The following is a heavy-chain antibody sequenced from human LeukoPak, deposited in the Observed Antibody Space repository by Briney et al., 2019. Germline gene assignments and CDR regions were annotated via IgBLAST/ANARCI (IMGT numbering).Heavy chain of an antibody. CDR3: ARGDSSSWFYGDY. V-gene: IGHV1-69*06. CDR1: VGTFTSYG. D-gene: IGHD6-13*01. Sequence: SVTVSCKASVGTFTSYGISWVRQAPGQGLEWMGGIIAIFGTANYAQKFQGRVTITADKSTSTAYMELSSLRSEDTAVYYCARGDSSSWFYGDYWGQGTLVTVSS. CDR2: IIAIFGTA. J-gene: IGHJ4*02.